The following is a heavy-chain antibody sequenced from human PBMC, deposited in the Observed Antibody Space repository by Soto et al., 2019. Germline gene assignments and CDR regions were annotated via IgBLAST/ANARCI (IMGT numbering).Heavy chain of an antibody. D-gene: IGHD6-13*01. CDR3: ARRGGIAASNWFDP. J-gene: IGHJ5*02. CDR2: INHSGST. CDR1: GGSFSGYY. Sequence: LSLTCAVYGGSFSGYYWSWIRQPPGKGLEWIGEINHSGSTNYNPSLKSRVTISVDTSKNQFSLKLSSVTAADTAVYYCARRGGIAASNWFDPWGQGTLVTVSS. V-gene: IGHV4-34*01.